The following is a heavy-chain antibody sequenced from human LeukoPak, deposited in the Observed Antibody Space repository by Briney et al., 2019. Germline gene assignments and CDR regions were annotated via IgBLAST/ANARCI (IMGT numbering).Heavy chain of an antibody. D-gene: IGHD3-10*01. V-gene: IGHV4-59*05. Sequence: PSGTLSLTCAVSGGSISSYYWSWIRQPPGKGLEWIGSIYYSGSTYYNPSLKSRVTISVDTSKNQFSLKLSSVTAADTAVYYCARTRYYYNSRSYGAPYYFDYWGQGTLVTVSS. CDR2: IYYSGST. CDR3: ARTRYYYNSRSYGAPYYFDY. CDR1: GGSISSYY. J-gene: IGHJ4*02.